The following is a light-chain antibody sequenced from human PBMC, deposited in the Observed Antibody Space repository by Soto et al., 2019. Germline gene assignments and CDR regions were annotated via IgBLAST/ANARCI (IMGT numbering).Light chain of an antibody. J-gene: IGLJ1*01. Sequence: QSALTQPASVSGSPGQSITISCTGTSSDVGGYNYVSWYQQHPGKAPKLMIYDVSNRPSGVSNRFSGSKSGNTASLTISVLQAEDEADYYCRSYTSSSTLLYVFGTGTKLTVL. CDR2: DVS. V-gene: IGLV2-14*01. CDR1: SSDVGGYNY. CDR3: RSYTSSSTLLYV.